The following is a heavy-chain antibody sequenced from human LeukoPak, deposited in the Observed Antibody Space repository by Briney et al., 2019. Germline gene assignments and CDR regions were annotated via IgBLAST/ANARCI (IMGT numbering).Heavy chain of an antibody. D-gene: IGHD1-1*01. J-gene: IGHJ4*02. CDR3: ARDPVPATARHFDD. CDR1: GFTYSSYA. Sequence: GGSLRLSCAASGFTYSSYAMHWVRQAPGKGLEWVAVISSDGNIKYYADSVKGRFTISRDNSKNTLYLQMNSLRGEDTGVYYCARDPVPATARHFDDWGQGTLVTVSS. CDR2: ISSDGNIK. V-gene: IGHV3-30-3*01.